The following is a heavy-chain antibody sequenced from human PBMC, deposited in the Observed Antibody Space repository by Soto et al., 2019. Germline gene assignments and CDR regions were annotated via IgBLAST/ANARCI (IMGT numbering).Heavy chain of an antibody. D-gene: IGHD2-2*01. CDR1: GFTFSSYW. J-gene: IGHJ4*02. CDR2: IKQDGSEK. CDR3: ARVFYQYCSSTSCYGYYFDY. V-gene: IGHV3-7*01. Sequence: GGSLRLSCAASGFTFSSYWMSWVRQAPGKGLEWVANIKQDGSEKYYVDSVKGRFTISRDNAKNSLYLQMNSLRAEDTAVYYCARVFYQYCSSTSCYGYYFDYWGQGTLVTVSS.